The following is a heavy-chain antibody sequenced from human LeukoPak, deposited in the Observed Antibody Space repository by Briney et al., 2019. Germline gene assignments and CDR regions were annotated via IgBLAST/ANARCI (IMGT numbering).Heavy chain of an antibody. CDR1: GGSFSIYC. CDR2: INQSGST. Sequence: SETLSLTCGVYGGSFSIYCWNWIRQPPGKGLEWIGEINQSGSTRYNPSLKSRVTISVDTSKNQFSLKLSSVTAADTAVYYCATMGSGSYFNFWGQGSLVTVSS. CDR3: ATMGSGSYFNF. J-gene: IGHJ4*02. V-gene: IGHV4-34*01. D-gene: IGHD1-26*01.